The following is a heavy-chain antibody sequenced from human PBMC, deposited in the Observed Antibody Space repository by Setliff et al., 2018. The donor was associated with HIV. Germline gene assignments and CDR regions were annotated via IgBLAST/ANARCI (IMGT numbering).Heavy chain of an antibody. D-gene: IGHD3-22*01. Sequence: ASVKVSCKASGYSFTGFYIHWVRQAPGQGLEWMGWMNPNTGDTNFAQKFQDRLTIARDTSIRTAYMELSRLTSDDTAVYFCARDKYYYSSANYFDLWCQGTLVTVSS. CDR1: GYSFTGFY. CDR3: ARDKYYYSSANYFDL. CDR2: MNPNTGDT. V-gene: IGHV1-2*02. J-gene: IGHJ5*02.